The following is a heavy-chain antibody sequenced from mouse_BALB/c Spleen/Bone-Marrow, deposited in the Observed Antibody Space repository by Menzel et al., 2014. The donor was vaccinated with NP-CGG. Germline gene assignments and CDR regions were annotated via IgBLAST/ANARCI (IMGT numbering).Heavy chain of an antibody. V-gene: IGHV5-17*02. CDR2: ISSGSSTI. CDR3: ARRPYYGNLYALDY. CDR1: GFTFSSFG. J-gene: IGHJ4*01. D-gene: IGHD2-10*01. Sequence: EAKLMESGGGLVQPGGSRKLSCAGSGFTFSSFGMHWVRQAPEKGLEWVAYISSGSSTIYYADTMKGRFTISRDNPKNTLFLQMTSLRSEDTAMYYCARRPYYGNLYALDYWGQGTSVTVSS.